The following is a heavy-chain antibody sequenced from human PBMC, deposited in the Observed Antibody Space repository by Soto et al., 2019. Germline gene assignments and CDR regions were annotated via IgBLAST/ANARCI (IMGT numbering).Heavy chain of an antibody. CDR3: ARAGGYQLLYYY. CDR1: GYTFTRYA. V-gene: IGHV1-3*01. J-gene: IGHJ4*02. Sequence: SVRVSCKASGYTFTRYAMLCVRQAAGHRLEWMGWLNAGNGNTKYSQKFKGRVTITRDTSASTAYMELSSLRSEDTAVYYCARAGGYQLLYYYWGQGTLGTVSS. CDR2: LNAGNGNT. D-gene: IGHD2-2*01.